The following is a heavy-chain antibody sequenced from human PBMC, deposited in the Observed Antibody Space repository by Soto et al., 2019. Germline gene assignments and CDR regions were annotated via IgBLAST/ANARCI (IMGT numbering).Heavy chain of an antibody. Sequence: QVQLVQSGAEVKKPGSSVKVSCKASGGTFSSYAISWVRQAPGQGLEWMGGIIPIFGTANYAQKFQGRVTITADEATSTAYMELGSLRSEDTAGYYCARSSLAVAGMGSMDVWGQGTTVTVSS. CDR3: ARSSLAVAGMGSMDV. D-gene: IGHD6-19*01. CDR2: IIPIFGTA. CDR1: GGTFSSYA. J-gene: IGHJ6*02. V-gene: IGHV1-69*12.